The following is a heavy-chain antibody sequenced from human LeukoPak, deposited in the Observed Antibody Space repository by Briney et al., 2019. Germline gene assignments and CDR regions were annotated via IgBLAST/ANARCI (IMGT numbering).Heavy chain of an antibody. CDR3: ARASLGI. CDR2: INPSSGGT. D-gene: IGHD7-27*01. Sequence: ASVKVSCKASGYTFTGYYIHWVRQAPGQGLEWMGWINPSSGGTKYAQKFQGRVTVTRDTSISTAYMELTRLRSDDTAVYYCARASLGIWGQGTLVTVSS. CDR1: GYTFTGYY. J-gene: IGHJ4*02. V-gene: IGHV1-2*02.